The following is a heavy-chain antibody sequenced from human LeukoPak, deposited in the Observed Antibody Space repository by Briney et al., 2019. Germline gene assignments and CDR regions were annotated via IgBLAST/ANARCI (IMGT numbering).Heavy chain of an antibody. D-gene: IGHD2-15*01. V-gene: IGHV3-9*03. Sequence: GGSLRLSCAASGFTFDDYAMHWVRQAPGKGLEWVSGISWNSGSIGYADSVKGRFTISKDNAKNSLYLQMNSLRAEDMALYYCAKDVSRMSYYYMDVWGKGTTVTVSS. CDR2: ISWNSGSI. CDR3: AKDVSRMSYYYMDV. CDR1: GFTFDDYA. J-gene: IGHJ6*03.